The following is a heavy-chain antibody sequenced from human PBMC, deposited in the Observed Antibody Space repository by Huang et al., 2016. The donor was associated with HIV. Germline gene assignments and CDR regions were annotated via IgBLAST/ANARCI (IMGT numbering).Heavy chain of an antibody. CDR2: IKQDESEK. CDR3: ATKTAGMDI. CDR1: TFTFGAYW. D-gene: IGHD1-7*01. V-gene: IGHV3-7*01. J-gene: IGHJ6*02. Sequence: VESGGRSVQPGGSIKLSCVGSTFTFGAYWMSWVCQPPGKGLEWVGKIKQDESEKYYVDAVKGRFNISRDNARKVLFLEMDDLRVEDTAIYFCATKTAGMDIWGQGTTVTVSS.